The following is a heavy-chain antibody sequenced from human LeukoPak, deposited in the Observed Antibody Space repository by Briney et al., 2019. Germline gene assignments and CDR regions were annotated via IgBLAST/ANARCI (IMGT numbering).Heavy chain of an antibody. V-gene: IGHV3-30-3*01. J-gene: IGHJ4*02. D-gene: IGHD2-2*03. CDR2: ISYDGSNK. Sequence: GGSLRLSCAASGFTFSSYAMHWVRQAPGKGLEWVAVISYDGSNKYYADSVKGRFTISRDNSKNTLYLQMNSLRAEDTAVYYCARSLGYCSSTSCYPRFDYWGQGTLVTVSS. CDR1: GFTFSSYA. CDR3: ARSLGYCSSTSCYPRFDY.